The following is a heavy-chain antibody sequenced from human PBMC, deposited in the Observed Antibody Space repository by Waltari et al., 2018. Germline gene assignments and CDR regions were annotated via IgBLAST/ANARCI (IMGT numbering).Heavy chain of an antibody. CDR2: INHSGST. D-gene: IGHD3-3*01. J-gene: IGHJ5*02. Sequence: QVQLQQWGAGLLKPSETLSLTCAVYGGSFSGYYWSWIRQPPGKGLEWIGEINHSGSTNDNPSLKSRVTRSVYTSTNQFSLKLSSVTAADKAVYYCARTGGRITTVGVVTNNWFDAWGQGTLVTLSS. CDR3: ARTGGRITTVGVVTNNWFDA. CDR1: GGSFSGYY. V-gene: IGHV4-34*01.